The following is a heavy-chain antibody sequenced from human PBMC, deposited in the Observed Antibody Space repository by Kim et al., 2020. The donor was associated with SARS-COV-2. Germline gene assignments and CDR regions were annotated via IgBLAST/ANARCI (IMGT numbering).Heavy chain of an antibody. Sequence: GGSLRLSCAASGFTFSSYAMSWVRQAPGKGLAWVSTISGSGGGTYYAASVKGRFTISRDNSGNTLYLQMNRLRGEDTALYYCVKDFLSWGQGTLVTVSS. CDR3: VKDFLS. V-gene: IGHV3-23*01. CDR2: ISGSGGGT. J-gene: IGHJ5*02. CDR1: GFTFSSYA.